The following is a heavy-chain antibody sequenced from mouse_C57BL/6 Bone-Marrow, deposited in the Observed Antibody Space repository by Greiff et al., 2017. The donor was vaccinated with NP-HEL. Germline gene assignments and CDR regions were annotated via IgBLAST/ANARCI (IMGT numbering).Heavy chain of an antibody. CDR1: GFTFSDYY. Sequence: EVKVEESGGGLVQPGGSLKLSCAASGFTFSDYYMYWVRQTPEKRLEWVAYISNGGGSTYYPDTVKGRFTISRDNAKNTLYLQMSRLKSEDTAMYYCARQRTTVVAPYWYFDVWGTGTTVTVSS. CDR3: ARQRTTVVAPYWYFDV. D-gene: IGHD1-1*01. V-gene: IGHV5-12*01. CDR2: ISNGGGST. J-gene: IGHJ1*03.